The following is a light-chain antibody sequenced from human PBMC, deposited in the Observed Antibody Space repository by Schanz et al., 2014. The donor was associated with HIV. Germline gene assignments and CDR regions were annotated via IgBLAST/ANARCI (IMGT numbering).Light chain of an antibody. CDR1: SSNIGADYY. Sequence: QSVLTQPPSVSGAPGQRVTISCAGSSSNIGADYYVHWYQQLPGTAPKLIISDNNIRPSGVPDRFSGSKSGNTASLAISGLQSEDEADYYCAAWDDSLNGPMFGGGTKLTVL. CDR2: DNN. CDR3: AAWDDSLNGPM. V-gene: IGLV1-40*01. J-gene: IGLJ3*02.